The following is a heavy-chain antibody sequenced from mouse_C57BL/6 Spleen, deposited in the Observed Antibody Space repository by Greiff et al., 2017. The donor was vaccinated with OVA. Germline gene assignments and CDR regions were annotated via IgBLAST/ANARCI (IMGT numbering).Heavy chain of an antibody. Sequence: EVKLVESGGGLVKPGGSLKLSCAASGFTFSDYGMHWVRQAPETGLEWVAYISSGSSTIYYADTVKGRFTISRDNAKNTMYLKMTSLRSEDTAIYDSARSYYLDYWGQGTTLTVSS. J-gene: IGHJ2*01. D-gene: IGHD2-10*01. CDR2: ISSGSSTI. CDR3: ARSYYLDY. CDR1: GFTFSDYG. V-gene: IGHV5-17*01.